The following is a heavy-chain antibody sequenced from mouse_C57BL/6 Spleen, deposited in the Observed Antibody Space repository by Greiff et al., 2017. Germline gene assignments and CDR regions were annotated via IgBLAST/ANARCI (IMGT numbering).Heavy chain of an antibody. CDR3: ARSAAPTIVLFDY. D-gene: IGHD2-12*01. CDR1: GYTFTSYW. CDR2: IDPSDSYT. Sequence: QVQLKQPGAELVMPGASVKLSCKASGYTFTSYWMHWVKQRPGQGLEWIGEIDPSDSYTNYNQKFKGKSTLTVDKSSSTAYMQLSSLTSEDSAVYYCARSAAPTIVLFDYWGQGTTLTVSS. J-gene: IGHJ2*01. V-gene: IGHV1-69*01.